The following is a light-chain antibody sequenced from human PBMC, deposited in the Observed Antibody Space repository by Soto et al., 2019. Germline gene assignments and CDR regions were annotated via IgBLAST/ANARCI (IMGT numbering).Light chain of an antibody. CDR2: DVS. J-gene: IGLJ1*01. V-gene: IGLV2-11*01. Sequence: QSPLTQPRSVSGSPGQSVTISCTGTSSDVGAYNYVSWYQQHPAKAPNLMIYDVSKRPSGVPDRFSGSKSGNTASLTISGLQAEDEGDYYCCSYTNSAYVFGTGTKVTVL. CDR1: SSDVGAYNY. CDR3: CSYTNSAYV.